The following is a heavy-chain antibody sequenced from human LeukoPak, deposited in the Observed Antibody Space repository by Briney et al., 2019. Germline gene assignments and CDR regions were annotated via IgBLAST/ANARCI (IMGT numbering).Heavy chain of an antibody. J-gene: IGHJ4*02. D-gene: IGHD1-14*01. CDR2: IYTSGRT. CDR1: GGSISSGSYY. Sequence: PSETLSLTCTVSGGSISSGSYYWSWIRQPAGKGLEWIGRIYTSGRTNYNPSLKSRVTISVDTSKNQFSLKLSSVTAADTAVYYCANLNPKNDYWGQGTLVTVSS. V-gene: IGHV4-61*02. CDR3: ANLNPKNDY.